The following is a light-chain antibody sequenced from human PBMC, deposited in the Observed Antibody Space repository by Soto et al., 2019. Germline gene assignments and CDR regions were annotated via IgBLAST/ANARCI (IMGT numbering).Light chain of an antibody. J-gene: IGLJ3*02. CDR2: RNN. CDR1: SSNIGTNY. CDR3: AAWDDSLSGWV. Sequence: QLVLTQTSSASGTPGQRVTISCSGSSSNIGTNYVYWYQQLPGTAPKLLIYRNNQRPSWVPARFSGSKSDTSASLAISGLRSEDEADYYCAAWDDSLSGWVFGGGTKLTVL. V-gene: IGLV1-47*01.